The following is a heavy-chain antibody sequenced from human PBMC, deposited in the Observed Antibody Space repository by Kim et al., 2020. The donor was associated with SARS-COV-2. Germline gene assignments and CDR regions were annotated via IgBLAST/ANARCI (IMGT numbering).Heavy chain of an antibody. CDR3: ARQITMVRGVSRDY. V-gene: IGHV4-34*01. D-gene: IGHD3-10*01. CDR1: GGSFSGYY. Sequence: SETLSLTCAVYGGSFSGYYWSWIRQPPGKGLEWIGEINHSGSTNYDPSLKSRVTISVDTSKNQFSLKLSSVTAADTAVYYCARQITMVRGVSRDYWGQGTLVTVSS. J-gene: IGHJ4*02. CDR2: INHSGST.